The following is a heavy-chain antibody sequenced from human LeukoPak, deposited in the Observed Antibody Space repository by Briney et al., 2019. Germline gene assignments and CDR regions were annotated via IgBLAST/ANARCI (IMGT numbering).Heavy chain of an antibody. D-gene: IGHD3-22*01. CDR3: AGSYYDSSGYYYHDY. J-gene: IGHJ4*02. Sequence: GGSLRLSCAASGFTVSSNYMSWVRQAPGKGLEWVSVIYSGGCTYYADSVKGRFTSSRHNSKNTLYLQMNSLRAEDTAVYYCAGSYYDSSGYYYHDYGGQGTLVTVYS. CDR1: GFTVSSNY. CDR2: IYSGGCT. V-gene: IGHV3-53*04.